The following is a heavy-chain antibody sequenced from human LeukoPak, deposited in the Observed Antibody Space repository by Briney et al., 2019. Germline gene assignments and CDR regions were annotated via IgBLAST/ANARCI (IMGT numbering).Heavy chain of an antibody. V-gene: IGHV4-34*01. D-gene: IGHD4-17*01. Sequence: SETLSLTCAVYGGSFSGYYWSWIRQPPGKGLEWIGEINHSGSTNYNPSLKSRVTISVDTSKNQFSLKLSSVTAADTAVYYCARGPGGVTKVLDYWGQGTLVTVSS. J-gene: IGHJ4*02. CDR1: GGSFSGYY. CDR3: ARGPGGVTKVLDY. CDR2: INHSGST.